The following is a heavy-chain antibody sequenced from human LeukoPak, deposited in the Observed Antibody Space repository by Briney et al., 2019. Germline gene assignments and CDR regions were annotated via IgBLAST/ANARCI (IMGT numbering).Heavy chain of an antibody. Sequence: GGSLRLSCAASGFTVSSNYMSWVRQAPGKGLEWVSVIYSGGSTYYADSVKSRFTISRDNSKNTLYLQMNSLRAEDTAVYYCARDSPHTVGGNSVPPYWGQGTLVTVSS. J-gene: IGHJ4*02. D-gene: IGHD4-23*01. CDR1: GFTVSSNY. CDR3: ARDSPHTVGGNSVPPY. CDR2: IYSGGST. V-gene: IGHV3-53*01.